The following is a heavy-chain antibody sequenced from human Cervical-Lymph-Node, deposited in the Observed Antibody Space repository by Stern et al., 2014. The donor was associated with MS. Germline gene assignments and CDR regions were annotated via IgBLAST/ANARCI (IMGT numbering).Heavy chain of an antibody. CDR3: ARGYGSGWPYFDY. D-gene: IGHD6-19*01. CDR1: GFTFSSYA. Sequence: QMQLVESGGGVVQPGRSLRLSCAASGFTFSSYAMHWVRQAPGKGLEWVAVISYDGSNKYYADSVKGRFTISRDNSKNTLYLQMNSLRAEDTAVYYCARGYGSGWPYFDYWGQGTLVTVSS. V-gene: IGHV3-30*04. CDR2: ISYDGSNK. J-gene: IGHJ4*02.